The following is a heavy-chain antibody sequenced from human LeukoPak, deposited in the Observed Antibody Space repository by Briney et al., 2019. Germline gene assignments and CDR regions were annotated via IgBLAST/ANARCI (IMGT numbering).Heavy chain of an antibody. CDR2: ISYDGSNK. CDR1: GFTFSSYA. Sequence: GRSLRLSCAASGFTFSSYAMHWVRQAPGKGLEWVAVISYDGSNKYYADSVKGRFTISRDNSKNTLYLQMNSLRSDDTAVYYCARDQSSGWSTNDYWGQGTLVTVSS. CDR3: ARDQSSGWSTNDY. D-gene: IGHD6-19*01. J-gene: IGHJ4*02. V-gene: IGHV3-30-3*01.